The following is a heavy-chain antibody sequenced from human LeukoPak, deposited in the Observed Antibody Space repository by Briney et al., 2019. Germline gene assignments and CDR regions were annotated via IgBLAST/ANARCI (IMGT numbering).Heavy chain of an antibody. Sequence: PSETLSLTCTVSGDSISSSSSYWGWLRQPPGEGLEWIGSIYYSGSTYYNTSLKSRVTISVDTSKNQFSLKLSSVTAADTAVYYCAGSRYYYYYMDVWGKGTTVTVSS. CDR2: IYYSGST. CDR1: GDSISSSSSY. J-gene: IGHJ6*03. V-gene: IGHV4-39*07. CDR3: AGSRYYYYYMDV.